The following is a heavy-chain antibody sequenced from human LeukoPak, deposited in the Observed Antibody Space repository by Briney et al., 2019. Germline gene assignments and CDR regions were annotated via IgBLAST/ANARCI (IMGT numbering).Heavy chain of an antibody. D-gene: IGHD5-18*01. CDR3: ARENVDTAMVYYFDY. CDR2: ISGSGGTT. V-gene: IGHV3-23*01. Sequence: GGSLRLSCAASGFTFSSYAMNWVRQAPGKGLEWISGISGSGGTTYYANSVKGRFTISRDNSKNTLYLQMNSLRAEDTAVYYCARENVDTAMVYYFDYWGQGTLVTVSS. CDR1: GFTFSSYA. J-gene: IGHJ4*02.